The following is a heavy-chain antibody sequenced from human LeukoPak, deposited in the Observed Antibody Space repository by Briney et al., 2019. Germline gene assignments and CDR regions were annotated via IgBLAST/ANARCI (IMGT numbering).Heavy chain of an antibody. D-gene: IGHD2-2*02. V-gene: IGHV3-21*01. CDR3: ARDMVPAAITDAFDI. Sequence: GGSLRLSCAASGFTLSSYSMNWVRQAPGKGLGWVSSISSSSSYIYYADSVKGRFTISRDNAKNSLYLQMNSLRAEDTAVYYCARDMVPAAITDAFDIWGQGTMVTVSS. CDR1: GFTLSSYS. J-gene: IGHJ3*02. CDR2: ISSSSSYI.